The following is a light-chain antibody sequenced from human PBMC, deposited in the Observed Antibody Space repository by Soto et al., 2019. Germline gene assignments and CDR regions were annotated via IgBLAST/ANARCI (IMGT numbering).Light chain of an antibody. Sequence: QSALTQPASVSGSPGQSIAISCTGTSSDVGTYNYVSWYQQHPGKAPKLMIYDVTNRPSGVSNRFSGSKSGNTASLTISGLQAEDEADYYCTSYRSSTLFVFGTGTKLTVL. CDR1: SSDVGTYNY. CDR2: DVT. J-gene: IGLJ1*01. CDR3: TSYRSSTLFV. V-gene: IGLV2-14*03.